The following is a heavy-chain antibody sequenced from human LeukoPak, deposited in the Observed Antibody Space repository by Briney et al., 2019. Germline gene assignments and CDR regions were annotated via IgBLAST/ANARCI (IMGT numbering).Heavy chain of an antibody. CDR1: GFTFSSYS. D-gene: IGHD2-15*01. CDR3: ARDGVYCSGGSCYYYGMDV. J-gene: IGHJ6*02. CDR2: ISSSSSTM. Sequence: GGSLRLSCAASGFTFSSYSMNWVRQAPGKGLGWVSYISSSSSTMYYADSVKGRFTISRDNAKNSLYLQMNSLRAEDTAVYYCARDGVYCSGGSCYYYGMDVWGQGTTVTVSS. V-gene: IGHV3-48*04.